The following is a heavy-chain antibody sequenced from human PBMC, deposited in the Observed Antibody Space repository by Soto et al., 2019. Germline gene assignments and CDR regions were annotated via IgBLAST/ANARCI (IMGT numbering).Heavy chain of an antibody. V-gene: IGHV3-48*01. J-gene: IGHJ4*02. Sequence: EVQLVESGGGLVQPGGSLRLSCAASGFTFSSYSMSWVRQAPGKGLEWVSYISSTSNTIYYADSVKGRFTISRDNAKNSLYLHMNSLSAEDTAVYYCARDRGCSGGICYRDLRYWGQGTLVTVSS. CDR2: ISSTSNTI. CDR3: ARDRGCSGGICYRDLRY. CDR1: GFTFSSYS. D-gene: IGHD2-15*01.